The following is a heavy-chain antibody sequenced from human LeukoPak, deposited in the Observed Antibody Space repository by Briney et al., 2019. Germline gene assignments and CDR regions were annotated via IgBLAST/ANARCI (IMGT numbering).Heavy chain of an antibody. J-gene: IGHJ3*02. CDR3: ARDFPEIGGRDGYTYHDAFDI. Sequence: GGSLRLSCAASGFTFSSYGMSWVRQAPGKGLEWVSAISGSGGSTYYADSVKGRFTISRDNSKNTLYLQMNSLRAEDTAVYYCARDFPEIGGRDGYTYHDAFDIWGQGTMVTVSS. CDR1: GFTFSSYG. V-gene: IGHV3-23*01. CDR2: ISGSGGST. D-gene: IGHD5-24*01.